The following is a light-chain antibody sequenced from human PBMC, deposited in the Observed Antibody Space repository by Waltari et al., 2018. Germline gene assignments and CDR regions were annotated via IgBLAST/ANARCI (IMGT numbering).Light chain of an antibody. CDR3: SSYTSSRTLI. CDR2: DVP. V-gene: IGLV2-14*01. J-gene: IGLJ2*01. CDR1: TSDIGYNKF. Sequence: QSALTQPASVSGSPGQSIAISCTGTTSDIGYNKFVSWYQQNPGKAPKPIIYDVPGRPSGVSDRFSGSKSGTTASLTSSGLQAEDEADYYCSSYTSSRTLIFGGGTKVTV.